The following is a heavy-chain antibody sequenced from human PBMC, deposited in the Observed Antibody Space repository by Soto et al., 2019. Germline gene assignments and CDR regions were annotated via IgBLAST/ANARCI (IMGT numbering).Heavy chain of an antibody. CDR2: IYHSGST. CDR3: AAGGGLPRYY. J-gene: IGHJ4*02. Sequence: QLQLQESGSGLVKPSQTLSLTCAVSGGSISSGGYSWSWIRQPPGKGLEWIGYIYHSGSTYYNQSRQSRVTISVDRSKNQFSLKLSSVTAADTAVYYCAAGGGLPRYYWGQGTLVTVSS. CDR1: GGSISSGGYS. D-gene: IGHD5-12*01. V-gene: IGHV4-30-2*01.